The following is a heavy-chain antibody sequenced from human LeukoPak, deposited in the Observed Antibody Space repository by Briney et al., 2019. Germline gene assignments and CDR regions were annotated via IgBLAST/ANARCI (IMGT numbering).Heavy chain of an antibody. CDR1: GFTFDDYA. CDR2: ISWNSGSI. D-gene: IGHD1-26*01. V-gene: IGHV3-9*01. J-gene: IGHJ3*02. CDR3: AKTSGTGDAFDI. Sequence: GRSLRLSCAASGFTFDDYAMHWVRQAPGKGLEWVSGISWNSGSIGYADSVKGRFTISRDNAKNSLYLQMNSLRAEDTAVYYCAKTSGTGDAFDIWGQGTMVTVSS.